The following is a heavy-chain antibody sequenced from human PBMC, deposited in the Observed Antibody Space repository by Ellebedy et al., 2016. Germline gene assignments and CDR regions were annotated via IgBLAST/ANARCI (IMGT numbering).Heavy chain of an antibody. CDR1: GGSVSSGSYY. Sequence: SETLSLTXTVSGGSVSSGSYYWSWIRQPPGKGLEWIGYIYYSGSTNYNPSLKSRVTISVDTSKNQFSLKLSSVTAADTAVYYCARKGWLRGYYYYYGMDVWGQGTTVTVSS. CDR3: ARKGWLRGYYYYYGMDV. V-gene: IGHV4-61*01. CDR2: IYYSGST. J-gene: IGHJ6*02. D-gene: IGHD5-18*01.